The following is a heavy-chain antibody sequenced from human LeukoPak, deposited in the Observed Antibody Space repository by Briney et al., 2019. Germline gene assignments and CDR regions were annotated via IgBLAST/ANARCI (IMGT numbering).Heavy chain of an antibody. V-gene: IGHV1-24*01. CDR2: FDPEDGET. J-gene: IGHJ5*02. Sequence: ASVRVSCKVSGYTLTELSMHWVRQAPGKGLEWMGGFDPEDGETIYAQKFQGRVTMTEDTSTDTAYMELSSLRSEDTAVYYCAIPRNWNYVQWFDPWGQGTLVTVSS. D-gene: IGHD1-7*01. CDR1: GYTLTELS. CDR3: AIPRNWNYVQWFDP.